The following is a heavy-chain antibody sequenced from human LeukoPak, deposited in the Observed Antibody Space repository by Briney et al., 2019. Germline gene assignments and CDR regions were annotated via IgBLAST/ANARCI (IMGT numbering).Heavy chain of an antibody. Sequence: ASVKVSCKASGGTFSSYAISWVRQAPGQGLEWMGGIIPILGTANYAQKFQGRVTTTADKSTSTAYMELSSLRSEDTAVYYCARGPDYGDYFDYWGQGTLVTVSS. V-gene: IGHV1-69*06. J-gene: IGHJ4*02. CDR3: ARGPDYGDYFDY. CDR2: IIPILGTA. D-gene: IGHD4-17*01. CDR1: GGTFSSYA.